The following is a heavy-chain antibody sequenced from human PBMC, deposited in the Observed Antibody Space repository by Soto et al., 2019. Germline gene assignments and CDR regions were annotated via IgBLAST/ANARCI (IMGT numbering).Heavy chain of an antibody. J-gene: IGHJ4*02. Sequence: QVPLQESGPGLVKPSETLSLTCTVSADSISNYYWSWIRQPPGKGLEWIGYFSYLGSTNYNPSLKSRVTISVDTSKNQFSLNVSSVTAADTAVYYCTRVGARSCSGATCPMAYWGQGALVTVSS. D-gene: IGHD2-15*01. CDR1: ADSISNYY. CDR2: FSYLGST. V-gene: IGHV4-59*01. CDR3: TRVGARSCSGATCPMAY.